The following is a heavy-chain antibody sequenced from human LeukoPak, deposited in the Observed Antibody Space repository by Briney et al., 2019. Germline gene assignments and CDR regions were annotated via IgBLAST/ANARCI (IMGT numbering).Heavy chain of an antibody. Sequence: ASVKVSCKASGGSFSNYAISWVRQARGQGLEWMGGIIPNFGTANYAQKFQGRVTITADKSTSTAYMELSSLRSEDTAVYYCAGGLLQLWFSTTYYYYYMDVWGKGTTVTVSS. D-gene: IGHD5-18*01. V-gene: IGHV1-69*06. CDR1: GGSFSNYA. J-gene: IGHJ6*03. CDR2: IIPNFGTA. CDR3: AGGLLQLWFSTTYYYYYMDV.